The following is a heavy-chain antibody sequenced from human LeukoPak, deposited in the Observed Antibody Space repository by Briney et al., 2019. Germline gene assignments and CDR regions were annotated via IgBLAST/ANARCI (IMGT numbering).Heavy chain of an antibody. CDR2: IRSKANSYAT. Sequence: PGGSLRLSCAASGFTFSGSAMHWVRRASGKGLEWVGRIRSKANSYATAYAASVKGRFTISRDDSKNTAYLQMNSLKTEDAAVYYCTRHDYGDSTYYYYVDVWGKGTTVTVSS. V-gene: IGHV3-73*01. D-gene: IGHD4-17*01. CDR3: TRHDYGDSTYYYYVDV. J-gene: IGHJ6*03. CDR1: GFTFSGSA.